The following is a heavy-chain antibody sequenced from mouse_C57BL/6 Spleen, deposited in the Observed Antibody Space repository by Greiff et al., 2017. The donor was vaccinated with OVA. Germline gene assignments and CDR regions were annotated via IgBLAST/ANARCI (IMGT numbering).Heavy chain of an antibody. J-gene: IGHJ2*01. Sequence: EVQLVESGGDLVKPGGSLKLSCAVSGFTFSSYGMSLVRQTPDKRLEWVATISSGGSYTYYPDSVMGRFTINRDNAKNTLYLQMSSLKSEDTAIYYCARHEGGYYFDYWGQGTTLTVSS. V-gene: IGHV5-6*01. CDR1: GFTFSSYG. CDR2: ISSGGSYT. CDR3: ARHEGGYYFDY.